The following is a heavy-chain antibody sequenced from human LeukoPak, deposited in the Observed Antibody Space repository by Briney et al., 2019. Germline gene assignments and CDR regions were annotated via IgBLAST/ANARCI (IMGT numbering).Heavy chain of an antibody. V-gene: IGHV1-18*01. CDR1: GYTFASYG. CDR3: ASPYCSGGTCYAHDAFDI. Sequence: ASVKVSCKASGYTFASYGISWVRQAPGQGLEWMGWISVYNGNTNYAQKLQGRVTMTTDTSTSTAYMELRSLRSDDTAVYYCASPYCSGGTCYAHDAFDIWGQGTMVTVSS. J-gene: IGHJ3*02. CDR2: ISVYNGNT. D-gene: IGHD2-15*01.